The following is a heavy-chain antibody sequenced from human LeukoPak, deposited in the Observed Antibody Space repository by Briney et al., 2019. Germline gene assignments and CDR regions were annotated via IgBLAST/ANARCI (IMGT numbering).Heavy chain of an antibody. CDR1: GGSIGSSNYY. V-gene: IGHV4-39*01. J-gene: IGHJ4*02. Sequence: SETLSLTCTVSGGSIGSSNYYWGWIRQPPGKGLEWIGSSFYSGNSYYNPSLKSRVTISVDTSKNQFSLNLSSVTAADTAVYYCVRHVSSSCSGGNCYKGGFDYWGQGTLVTVSS. CDR2: SFYSGNS. CDR3: VRHVSSSCSGGNCYKGGFDY. D-gene: IGHD2-15*01.